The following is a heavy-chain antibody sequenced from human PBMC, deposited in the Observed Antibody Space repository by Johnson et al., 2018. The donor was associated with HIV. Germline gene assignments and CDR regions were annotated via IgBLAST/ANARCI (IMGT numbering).Heavy chain of an antibody. CDR2: IRYDGSNK. J-gene: IGHJ3*02. Sequence: VQLVESGGGVVQPGRSLRLSCAASGFTFSSYGMHWVRQAPGKGLEWVAFIRYDGSNKYYADSVKGRFTISRDNSKNTLDLQMNNLRTEDSGVYYCAKSYCPGCDGFDIWGQGTMVTVSS. CDR1: GFTFSSYG. D-gene: IGHD2-21*01. CDR3: AKSYCPGCDGFDI. V-gene: IGHV3-30*02.